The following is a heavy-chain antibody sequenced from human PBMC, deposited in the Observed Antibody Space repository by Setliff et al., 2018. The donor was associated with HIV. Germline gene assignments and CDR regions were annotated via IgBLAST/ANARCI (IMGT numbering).Heavy chain of an antibody. CDR3: ARDPGSSSFDY. Sequence: GGSPRLSCVASGFTFSRYWMSWVRQAPGKGLEFVANIKEDGSVTNYVDSVKGRFTISRDNAKNLVFLQMSSLRAEDTAAYYCARDPGSSSFDYWGQGTPVTVSS. V-gene: IGHV3-7*03. D-gene: IGHD6-19*01. J-gene: IGHJ4*02. CDR2: IKEDGSVT. CDR1: GFTFSRYW.